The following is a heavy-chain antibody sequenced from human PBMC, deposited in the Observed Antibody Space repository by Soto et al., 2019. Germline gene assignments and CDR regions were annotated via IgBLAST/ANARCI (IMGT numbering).Heavy chain of an antibody. D-gene: IGHD6-6*01. V-gene: IGHV4-4*07. Sequence: SETLSLTCTVSGDSISSYYWSWIRQPAGKGMEWIGRIHTTENTNYNPSLRSRVTMSVDTSNNQFSLKLTSLTAADTAVYYCARALTSAARLQCDYSGQGTLVTVSS. J-gene: IGHJ4*02. CDR1: GDSISSYY. CDR3: ARALTSAARLQCDY. CDR2: IHTTENT.